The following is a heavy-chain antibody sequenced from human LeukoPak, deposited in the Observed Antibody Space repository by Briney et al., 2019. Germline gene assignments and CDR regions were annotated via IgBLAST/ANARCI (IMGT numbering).Heavy chain of an antibody. CDR1: GFTFDDCG. CDR3: ARRDIVVVPASILGAFDI. CDR2: INWNGGST. D-gene: IGHD2-2*02. J-gene: IGHJ3*02. V-gene: IGHV3-20*04. Sequence: GGSLRLSCAASGFTFDDCGMSWVRQAPGKGLEWVSGINWNGGSTGYADSVKGRFTISRDNAKNSLYLQMNSLRAEDTALYYCARRDIVVVPASILGAFDIWGQGTMVTVSS.